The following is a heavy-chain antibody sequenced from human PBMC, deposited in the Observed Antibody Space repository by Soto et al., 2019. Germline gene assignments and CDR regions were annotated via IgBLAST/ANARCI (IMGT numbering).Heavy chain of an antibody. CDR2: IYYSGST. CDR1: GDSISSLY. Sequence: SETMSHTCAVSGDSISSLYWSWIRQPPGKGLEWIGYIYYSGSTYYNPSLKSRVTISVDTSKNQFSLKLSSVTAADTAVYYCARGEELMITFGGVIPEVDYWGQGTLVTVSS. CDR3: ARGEELMITFGGVIPEVDY. D-gene: IGHD3-16*02. V-gene: IGHV4-59*08. J-gene: IGHJ4*02.